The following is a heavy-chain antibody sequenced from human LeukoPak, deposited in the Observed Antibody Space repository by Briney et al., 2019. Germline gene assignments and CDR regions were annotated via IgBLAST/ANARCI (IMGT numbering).Heavy chain of an antibody. CDR1: GFTFSSYG. V-gene: IGHV3-30*18. Sequence: GGSLRLSCAASGFTFSSYGMHWVRQAPGKGLEWVAVISYDGSNKYYADSVKGRFTISRDNSKNTLYLQMNSLRAEDTAVYYCAKDGRDSSSNYYYYYMDVWGKGTTVTVSS. CDR2: ISYDGSNK. D-gene: IGHD6-13*01. CDR3: AKDGRDSSSNYYYYYMDV. J-gene: IGHJ6*03.